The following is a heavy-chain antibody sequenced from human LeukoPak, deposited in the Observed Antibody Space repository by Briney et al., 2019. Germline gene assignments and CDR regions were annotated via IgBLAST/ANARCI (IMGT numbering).Heavy chain of an antibody. J-gene: IGHJ5*02. CDR3: ARELYYYDSSGYDRRFDP. V-gene: IGHV3-74*01. D-gene: IGHD3-22*01. CDR1: GFTFSSYW. Sequence: GGSLRLSCAASGFTFSSYWMHWVRQAPGKGLVWVSRINSDGSSTSYADSVKGRFTISRDNAKNTLYLQMNSLRAEDTAVYYCARELYYYDSSGYDRRFDPWGQGTLVTVSS. CDR2: INSDGSST.